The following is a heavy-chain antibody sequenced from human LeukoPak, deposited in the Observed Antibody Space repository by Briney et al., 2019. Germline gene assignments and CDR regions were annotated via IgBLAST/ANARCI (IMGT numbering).Heavy chain of an antibody. CDR2: ISGGGDTT. V-gene: IGHV3-23*01. J-gene: IGHJ4*02. CDR3: ARDIPYSSGWSSFDY. Sequence: GGSLRLSCAASGFIFSSYTMTWVRQAPGKGLEWVAAISGGGDTTSYADSVKGRFAISRDNSKNTLSLQMNSLRAEDTAVYYCARDIPYSSGWSSFDYWGQGTLVTVSS. CDR1: GFIFSSYT. D-gene: IGHD6-19*01.